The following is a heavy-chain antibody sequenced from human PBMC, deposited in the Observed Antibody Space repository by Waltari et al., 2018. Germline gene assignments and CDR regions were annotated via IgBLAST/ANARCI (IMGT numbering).Heavy chain of an antibody. V-gene: IGHV1-69*12. CDR1: GRSFGTYA. CDR3: AKRIVGGPFDV. CDR2: IIPIFGKP. J-gene: IGHJ3*01. D-gene: IGHD1-26*01. Sequence: QVHLVQSGAEVRRPGSSVKVSCEASGRSFGTYAITWVRQAPGQGLEWIAGIIPIFGKPNYAQKFQDRVKVAADELTRTAFMELSSLRPDDTAVYYCAKRIVGGPFDVWGQGTMVIVSS.